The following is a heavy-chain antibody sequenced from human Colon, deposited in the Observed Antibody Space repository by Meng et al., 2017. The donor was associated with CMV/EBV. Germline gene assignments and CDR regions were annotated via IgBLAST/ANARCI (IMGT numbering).Heavy chain of an antibody. CDR2: ISGSGGST. J-gene: IGHJ6*02. D-gene: IGHD1-26*01. CDR3: AKDRARVGATTYYYYGMDV. CDR1: GFTFSSYA. V-gene: IGHV3-23*01. Sequence: GGSLRLSCAASGFTFSSYAMSWVRQAPGKGLEWVSAISGSGGSTYYADSVKGRFTISRDNSKNTLYLQMNSLRAEDTAVYYCAKDRARVGATTYYYYGMDVWGQGTTVPSP.